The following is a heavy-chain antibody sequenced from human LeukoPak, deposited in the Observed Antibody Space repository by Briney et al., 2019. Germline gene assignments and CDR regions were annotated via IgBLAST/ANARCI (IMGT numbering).Heavy chain of an antibody. CDR3: ARDLGGVIVPLFDFDY. CDR1: GFSFSTYG. D-gene: IGHD3-16*02. J-gene: IGHJ4*02. CDR2: IWSDGSHK. Sequence: HPGGSLRLSCAASGFSFSTYGIHWVRQAPGKGLEWVAVIWSDGSHKYYADSVKGRFTISRDNSKSTLFLLMNSLGAEDTAVYYCARDLGGVIVPLFDFDYWGQGTLVTVSS. V-gene: IGHV3-33*01.